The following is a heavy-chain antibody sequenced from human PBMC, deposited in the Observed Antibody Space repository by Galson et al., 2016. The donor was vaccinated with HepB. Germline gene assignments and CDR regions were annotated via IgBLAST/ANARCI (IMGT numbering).Heavy chain of an antibody. D-gene: IGHD1-14*01. V-gene: IGHV1-69*13. J-gene: IGHJ3*01. CDR1: GGSFNTDI. CDR2: LLPITGTP. CDR3: AGPHGTLRK. Sequence: SVKVSCKASGGSFNTDIMNWVRQAPGQGLEWMGGLLPITGTPAYAENFQARVTVTVDESASTAYMELSSLKPGDTAVYFCAGPHGTLRKWGQGTMVTVSS.